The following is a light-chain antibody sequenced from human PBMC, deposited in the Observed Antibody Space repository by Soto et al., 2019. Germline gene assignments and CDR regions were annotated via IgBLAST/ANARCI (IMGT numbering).Light chain of an antibody. J-gene: IGKJ1*01. CDR1: QSVSSF. CDR3: QQRSNWPKT. Sequence: EIVMTQSPATLSVSPGERATLSCRASQSVSSFLAWHQQKPGQAPRLLIYDASHRATGIPARFSGSGSGTDFTLTISSLEPEDFAVYYCQQRSNWPKTFGQGTKVDIK. V-gene: IGKV3-11*01. CDR2: DAS.